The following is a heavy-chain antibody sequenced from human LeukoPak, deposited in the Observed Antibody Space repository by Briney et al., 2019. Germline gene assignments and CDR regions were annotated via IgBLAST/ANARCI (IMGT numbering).Heavy chain of an antibody. CDR2: ISRSGEST. Sequence: GGTLRLSCAASGFTFSGFAMSWIRQAPGKGLEWVSSISRSGESTFYADSVRGRFTISRDNSKNTVSLQMNSLKTEDTAVYYCLMGRGAFDIWGQGTMVTVSS. J-gene: IGHJ3*02. CDR1: GFTFSGFA. V-gene: IGHV3-23*01. CDR3: LMGRGAFDI. D-gene: IGHD5-24*01.